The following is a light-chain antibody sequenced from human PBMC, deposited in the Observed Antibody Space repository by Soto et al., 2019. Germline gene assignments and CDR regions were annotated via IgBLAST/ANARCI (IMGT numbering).Light chain of an antibody. Sequence: QAALTQPSSMSGSPGQSITISCTGTSSDIGAYEHVSWYQQRPGRAPKVLIYDVRIRPSEVSNRFSGSKSGDTASLTISGLQAEDEAVYYCASKTTSSTVLFGGGTKLPVL. J-gene: IGLJ2*01. CDR3: ASKTTSSTVL. CDR1: SSDIGAYEH. V-gene: IGLV2-14*03. CDR2: DVR.